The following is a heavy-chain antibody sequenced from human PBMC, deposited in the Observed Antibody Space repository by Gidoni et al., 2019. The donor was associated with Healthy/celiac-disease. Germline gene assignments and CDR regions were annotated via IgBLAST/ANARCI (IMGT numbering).Heavy chain of an antibody. Sequence: QVQLVQSGAEVKKPGSSVKVSCKASGGTFSSYAISWVRQATGQGLEWMGGIIPIFGTANYAQKFQGRVTITADESTSTAYMELSSLRSEDTAVYYCASCPRGLHVIAVAGTFYWDYYYMDVWGKGTTVTVSS. J-gene: IGHJ6*03. D-gene: IGHD6-19*01. CDR3: ASCPRGLHVIAVAGTFYWDYYYMDV. V-gene: IGHV1-69*01. CDR1: GGTFSSYA. CDR2: IIPIFGTA.